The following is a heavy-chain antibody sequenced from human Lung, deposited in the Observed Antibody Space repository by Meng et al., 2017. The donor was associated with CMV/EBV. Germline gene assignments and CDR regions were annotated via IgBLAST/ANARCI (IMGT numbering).Heavy chain of an antibody. D-gene: IGHD3-22*01. J-gene: IGHJ3*02. CDR1: GGSISSSKW. Sequence: SXTXSLXXIVSGGSISSSKWWNWVRQPPGKGLEWIGAIHHSGTTNYNTSLKSRVIMSVDKSKNQFSLSLTSVTAADTAVYFCARADSSYFDVSAYYPDAFDIXGQGXVLTVSS. V-gene: IGHV4/OR15-8*03. CDR3: ARADSSYFDVSAYYPDAFDI. CDR2: IHHSGTT.